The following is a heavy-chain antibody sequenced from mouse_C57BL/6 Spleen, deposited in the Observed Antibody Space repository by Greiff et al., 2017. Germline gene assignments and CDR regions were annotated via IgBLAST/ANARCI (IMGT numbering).Heavy chain of an antibody. J-gene: IGHJ3*01. CDR2: IYPGDGDT. CDR1: GYAFSSYW. Sequence: QVQLKESGAELVKPGASVKISCKASGYAFSSYWMNWVKQRPGKGLEWIGQIYPGDGDTNYNGKFKGKATLTADKSSSTAYMQLSSLTSEDSAVYFCARAGDGYYRGFAYWGQGTLVTVSA. D-gene: IGHD2-3*01. V-gene: IGHV1-80*01. CDR3: ARAGDGYYRGFAY.